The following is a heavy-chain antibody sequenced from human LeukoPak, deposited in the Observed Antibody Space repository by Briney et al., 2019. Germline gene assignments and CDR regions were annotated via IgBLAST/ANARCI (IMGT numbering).Heavy chain of an antibody. CDR2: IKEDGSQK. CDR3: ARRVIAGSGNWFDP. CDR1: GFTFGSYW. J-gene: IGHJ5*02. V-gene: IGHV3-7*02. Sequence: PGGSLRLSCGASGFTFGSYWMSWVRQAPGKGLEWVATIKEDGSQKYYVDSVEGRFTISRDNAKMSVYLQVSSLRAEDTAVYYCARRVIAGSGNWFDPWGQGTLVTVSS. D-gene: IGHD6-13*01.